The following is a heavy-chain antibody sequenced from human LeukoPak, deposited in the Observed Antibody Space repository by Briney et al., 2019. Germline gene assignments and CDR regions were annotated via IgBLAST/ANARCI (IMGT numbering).Heavy chain of an antibody. CDR1: GYTFTSYG. CDR3: ARALSPAVYYGSGKYYSP. CDR2: ISAYNGDT. J-gene: IGHJ5*02. D-gene: IGHD3-10*01. Sequence: SVKVSCTASGYTFTSYGISWVRQDPGQGLEGMGWISAYNGDTKFAQKFQGRVTMTTDTSTSTAYMELRSLRSDDTAVYYCARALSPAVYYGSGKYYSPWGQGTLVIVSS. V-gene: IGHV1-18*01.